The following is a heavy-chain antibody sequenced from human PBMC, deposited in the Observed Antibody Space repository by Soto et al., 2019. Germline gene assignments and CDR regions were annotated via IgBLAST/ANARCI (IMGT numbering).Heavy chain of an antibody. CDR3: AHSVVAGLGYYFDY. J-gene: IGHJ4*02. CDR2: IYWDDDK. Sequence: QITLKESGPTLVKPTQTLTLTCTFSGFSLSSTRVAVGWIRQPPGKALEWLALIYWDDDKRYSPFLKSRLTITKDTSKIQVVLTMTNIDPVDTATYYCAHSVVAGLGYYFDYWGQGTLVTVSS. V-gene: IGHV2-5*02. D-gene: IGHD6-19*01. CDR1: GFSLSSTRVA.